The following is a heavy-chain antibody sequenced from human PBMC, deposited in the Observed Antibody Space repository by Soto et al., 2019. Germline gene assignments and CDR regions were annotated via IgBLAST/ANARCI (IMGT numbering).Heavy chain of an antibody. CDR2: INPYNANT. Sequence: ASVKASCKXSGYNFTNSGINSVRQAQGQGLEWMGWINPYNANTSYAQKLQGRVTMTTDTSTSTAYMDLRSLTSDDTAVYYCARDRVAGIWGDAFDIWGQGTMVTVSS. CDR1: GYNFTNSG. V-gene: IGHV1-18*04. J-gene: IGHJ3*02. CDR3: ARDRVAGIWGDAFDI. D-gene: IGHD3-16*01.